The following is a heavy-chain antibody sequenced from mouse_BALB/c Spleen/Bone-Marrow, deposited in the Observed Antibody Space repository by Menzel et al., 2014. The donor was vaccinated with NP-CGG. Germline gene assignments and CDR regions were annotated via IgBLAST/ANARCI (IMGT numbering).Heavy chain of an antibody. Sequence: EVKLMESGPSLVKPSQTLFLTCSVTGDSITSSYWNWIRKFPGNKLEYMGYISYSGNAYYNPSLKSRISLTRDTSKNQYYLQLNSVTTEDTATYFCARGNGYHFDYWGQGTTLTVSS. V-gene: IGHV3-8*02. CDR3: ARGNGYHFDY. CDR2: ISYSGNA. CDR1: GDSITSSY. J-gene: IGHJ2*01. D-gene: IGHD1-2*01.